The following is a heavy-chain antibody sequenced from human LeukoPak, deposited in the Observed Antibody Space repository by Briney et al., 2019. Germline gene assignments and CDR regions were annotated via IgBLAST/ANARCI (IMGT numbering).Heavy chain of an antibody. CDR1: GGSISSSSYY. J-gene: IGHJ2*01. D-gene: IGHD3-22*01. Sequence: PSETLSLTCTVSGGSISSSSYYWGWIRQPPGKGLEWIGSIYYSGSTYYNPSLKSRVTISVDTSKNQFSLKLSSVTAADTAVCYCARQLRADYYDSSGVWYFDLWGRGTLVTVSS. CDR3: ARQLRADYYDSSGVWYFDL. CDR2: IYYSGST. V-gene: IGHV4-39*01.